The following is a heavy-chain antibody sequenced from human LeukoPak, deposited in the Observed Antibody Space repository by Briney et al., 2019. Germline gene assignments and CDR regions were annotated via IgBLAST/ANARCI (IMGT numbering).Heavy chain of an antibody. Sequence: SETLSLTCTVSGGSISSYYWSWIRQPPGKGLEWIGYIYYSGSTNYNPSLKSRVAISVDTSRNQFSLRLSSVTAADTAVYYCARGQRITMTDWGQGTLVTVSS. CDR3: ARGQRITMTD. J-gene: IGHJ4*02. CDR1: GGSISSYY. CDR2: IYYSGST. D-gene: IGHD3-22*01. V-gene: IGHV4-59*12.